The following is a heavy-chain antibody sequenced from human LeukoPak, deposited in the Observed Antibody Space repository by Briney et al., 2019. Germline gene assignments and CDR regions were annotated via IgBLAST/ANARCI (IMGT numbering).Heavy chain of an antibody. J-gene: IGHJ5*02. CDR1: GGSISSGGYY. CDR3: ARGDYYDSSGYPPYNWFDP. D-gene: IGHD3-22*01. CDR2: IYYSGST. V-gene: IGHV4-31*03. Sequence: PSQTLSLTCTVSGGSISSGGYYWSWIRQHPGKGLEWIGYIYYSGSTYYNPSLKSRVTISVDTSKNQFSLKLSSVTAADTAVYYCARGDYYDSSGYPPYNWFDPWGQGTLVTVSS.